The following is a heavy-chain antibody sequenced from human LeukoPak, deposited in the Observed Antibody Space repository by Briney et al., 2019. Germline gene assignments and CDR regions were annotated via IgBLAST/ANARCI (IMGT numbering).Heavy chain of an antibody. CDR3: TKEDPRFDP. J-gene: IGHJ5*02. Sequence: GESLRLSCAASGFTFSSYAMSWVRQTPGKGLEWLSAISGSGASTHYADSVRGRFTISRDNSKSTLYLQMNSLRAYDTAVYYCTKEDPRFDPWGQGTLVTVSS. CDR2: ISGSGAST. CDR1: GFTFSSYA. V-gene: IGHV3-23*01.